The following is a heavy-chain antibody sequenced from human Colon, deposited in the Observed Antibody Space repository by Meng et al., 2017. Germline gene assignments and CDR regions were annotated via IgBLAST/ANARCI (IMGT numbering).Heavy chain of an antibody. CDR2: ISSSSSYI. CDR3: AKDYSSSWNYFDY. J-gene: IGHJ4*02. V-gene: IGHV3-21*01. CDR1: GFTFSSYS. D-gene: IGHD6-13*01. Sequence: GESLKISCAASGFTFSSYSMNWVRQAPGKGLEWVSSISSSSSYIYYADSVKGRFTISRDNAKNSLYLQMNSLRAEDTAVYYCAKDYSSSWNYFDYWGQGTLVTVSS.